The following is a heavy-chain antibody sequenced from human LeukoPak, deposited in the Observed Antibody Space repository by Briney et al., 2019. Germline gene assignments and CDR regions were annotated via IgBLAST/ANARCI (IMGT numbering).Heavy chain of an antibody. CDR2: TNSDESST. CDR1: GFAFSRYW. J-gene: IGHJ6*02. D-gene: IGHD3-3*01. Sequence: GGSLRLSCAASGFAFSRYWMHWVRQAPGKRLVWVSRTNSDESSTGYADSVKGRFTISRDNAKNTLYLQMNSLRAEDTAVYYCARDIKGDFWSGYSTYYYGMDVWGQGTTVTVSS. V-gene: IGHV3-74*01. CDR3: ARDIKGDFWSGYSTYYYGMDV.